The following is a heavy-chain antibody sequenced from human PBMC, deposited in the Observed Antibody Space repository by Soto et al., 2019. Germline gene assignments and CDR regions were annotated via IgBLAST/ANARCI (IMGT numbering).Heavy chain of an antibody. CDR2: ISPDGGGT. V-gene: IGHV3-64D*06. Sequence: PGGSLRLSCSASGFTFRIYAMHWVRQAPGRGLEYVSSISPDGGGTHYADSVKGRFTISRDNSKNTHYLQMGSLRIDDSAVYYCVKGEYYYDSSGYYPFDYWGQGTLVTVS. CDR3: VKGEYYYDSSGYYPFDY. CDR1: GFTFRIYA. D-gene: IGHD3-22*01. J-gene: IGHJ4*02.